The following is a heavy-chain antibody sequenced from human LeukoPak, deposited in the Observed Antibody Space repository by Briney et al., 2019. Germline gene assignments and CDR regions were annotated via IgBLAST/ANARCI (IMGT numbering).Heavy chain of an antibody. CDR2: MNPNSGNT. CDR3: ARGGYCSSTSCSFHNRFDP. CDR1: GYTFTSYD. Sequence: GASVKVSCKASGYTFTSYDINWVRQATGQGLEWMGWMNPNSGNTGYAQKFQGRVTMTRNTSISTAYMELSSLRSEDTAVYYCARGGYCSSTSCSFHNRFDPWGQGTLVTVSS. J-gene: IGHJ5*02. V-gene: IGHV1-8*01. D-gene: IGHD2-2*01.